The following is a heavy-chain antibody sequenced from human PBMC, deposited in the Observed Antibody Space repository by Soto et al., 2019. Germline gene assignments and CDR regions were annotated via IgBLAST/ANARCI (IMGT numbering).Heavy chain of an antibody. CDR1: GYTFTSYD. Sequence: QVQLVQSGAEVQRPGASVKVSCKASGYTFTSYDFNWVRQAPGQGLEWMGWVNPNSGNTDYAQKFQGRVTMTMNTSIRTAYMELSSLRSEDTAVYYCARASYLDPAFDIWGQGTMVTVSS. D-gene: IGHD2-2*03. CDR3: ARASYLDPAFDI. V-gene: IGHV1-8*01. J-gene: IGHJ3*02. CDR2: VNPNSGNT.